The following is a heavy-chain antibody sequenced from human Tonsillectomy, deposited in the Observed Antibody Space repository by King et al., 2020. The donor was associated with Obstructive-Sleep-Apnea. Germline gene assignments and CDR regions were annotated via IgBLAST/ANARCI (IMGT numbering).Heavy chain of an antibody. J-gene: IGHJ4*02. CDR3: ARYAYAAVGSTDYFDY. CDR2: ISVYNGDT. D-gene: IGHD6-13*01. Sequence: QLVQSGVEVKKPGASVKVSCKASGYTFTSYGITWVRLAPGQGLEWMGWISVYNGDTKYAQKFQVRVTMTTDTSTNTAYMELRSLRVDDTAVYYCARYAYAAVGSTDYFDYWGQGTLVTVSS. V-gene: IGHV1-18*04. CDR1: GYTFTSYG.